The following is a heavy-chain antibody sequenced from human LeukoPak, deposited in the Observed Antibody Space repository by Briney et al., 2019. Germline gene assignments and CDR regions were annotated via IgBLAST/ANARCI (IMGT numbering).Heavy chain of an antibody. D-gene: IGHD3-22*01. Sequence: GASVKVSCRASGGTFSSYAISWVRQAPGQGLEWMGRIIPILGIANYAQKFQGRVTITADKSTSTAYMELSSLRSDDTAVYYCARTDYYDSSGYYDYWGQGTLVTVSS. CDR2: IIPILGIA. J-gene: IGHJ4*02. CDR3: ARTDYYDSSGYYDY. CDR1: GGTFSSYA. V-gene: IGHV1-69*04.